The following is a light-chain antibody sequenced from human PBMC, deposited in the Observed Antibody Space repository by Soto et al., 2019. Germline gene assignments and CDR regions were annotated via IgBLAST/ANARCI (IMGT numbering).Light chain of an antibody. J-gene: IGLJ1*01. CDR1: SSYIGPYDH. Sequence: QSVLTLPRAVSGSPGQSVTISCTRTSSYIGPYDHVAWYQQHPAKAPKLIIFAVSKRPSGVPDRFSGSKSGNTASLTISGLPAEDEADYYCSSSACKSIYVFATGTKVPVL. V-gene: IGLV2-11*01. CDR3: SSSACKSIYV. CDR2: AVS.